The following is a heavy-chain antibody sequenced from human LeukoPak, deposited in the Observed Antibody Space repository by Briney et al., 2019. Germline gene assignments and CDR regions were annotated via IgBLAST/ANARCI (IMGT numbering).Heavy chain of an antibody. D-gene: IGHD5-24*01. Sequence: PGGSLRLSWAASGFTFSSYGMHWVRQAPGKGLEWVAVISYDGSNKYYADSVEGRFTISRDNAKNSLYLQMDSLRAEDTALYYCARDHKGGDGADAFDIWGHGTMVTVSS. CDR3: ARDHKGGDGADAFDI. CDR1: GFTFSSYG. V-gene: IGHV3-30*03. CDR2: ISYDGSNK. J-gene: IGHJ3*02.